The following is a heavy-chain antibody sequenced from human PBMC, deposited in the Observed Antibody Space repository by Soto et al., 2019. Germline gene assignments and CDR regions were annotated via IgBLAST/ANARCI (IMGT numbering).Heavy chain of an antibody. J-gene: IGHJ4*02. CDR3: ARGRDIVSPGN. CDR2: FNPNSGGT. CDR1: GYTFTGYQ. Sequence: QVQLVQSGAEVKKPGASVKVSCKASGYTFTGYQMHWVRQAPGQGLEWMGWFNPNSGGTNYAQKFQGRVTMTGDTSISTAYMELNRLTSDDTAVYYCARGRDIVSPGNWVQGTLVSVSS. V-gene: IGHV1-2*02. D-gene: IGHD2-15*01.